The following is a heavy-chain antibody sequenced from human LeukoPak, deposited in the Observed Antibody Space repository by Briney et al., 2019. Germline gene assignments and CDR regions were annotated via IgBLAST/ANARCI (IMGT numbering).Heavy chain of an antibody. CDR2: IYYSGST. CDR3: AKLYNWNDGKFDP. CDR1: GGSISSYY. V-gene: IGHV4-59*08. J-gene: IGHJ5*02. D-gene: IGHD1-20*01. Sequence: SETLSLTCTVSGGSISSYYWSWIWQPPGKGLEWIGNIYYSGSTNYNPSLKSRVTISVDTSKNQFSLKLSSVTAADTAVYYCAKLYNWNDGKFDPWGQGTLVTVSS.